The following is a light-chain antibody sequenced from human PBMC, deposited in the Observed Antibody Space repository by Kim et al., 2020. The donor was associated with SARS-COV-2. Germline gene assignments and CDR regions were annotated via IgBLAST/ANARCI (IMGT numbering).Light chain of an antibody. CDR1: QSISSW. CDR2: MAS. J-gene: IGKJ1*01. Sequence: CASVGARVPITCRASQSISSWLAGYQQKPGKAPKLLIFMASNLERGAPSRFSGTGSGTEFTLTISSLQPDDFATYYCQQYKTYSTFGQGTKVEIK. V-gene: IGKV1-5*03. CDR3: QQYKTYST.